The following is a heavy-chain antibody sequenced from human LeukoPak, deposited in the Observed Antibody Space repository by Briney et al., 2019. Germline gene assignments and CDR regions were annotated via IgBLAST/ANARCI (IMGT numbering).Heavy chain of an antibody. D-gene: IGHD3-3*01. Sequence: PSETLSLTCTVSGGSISSYYWSWIRQPAGKGLEWIGRIYTSGSTYYNPSLKSRVIISVDTSKNQFSLKLSSVTAADTAVYYCARVVLSYYDFWSGFGWFDPWGQGTQVTVSS. J-gene: IGHJ5*02. CDR1: GGSISSYY. CDR2: IYTSGST. CDR3: ARVVLSYYDFWSGFGWFDP. V-gene: IGHV4-4*07.